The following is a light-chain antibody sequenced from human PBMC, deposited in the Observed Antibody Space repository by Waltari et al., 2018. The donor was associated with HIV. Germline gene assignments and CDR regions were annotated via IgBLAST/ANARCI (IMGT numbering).Light chain of an antibody. CDR1: QSVGTS. Sequence: DTQMTQSPSSVSASVGDRVTITCRASQSVGTSVAWYQQKPDRTTKLLIFEASRLQTGVPSRFGGSGSGTKFTLTITSLQPQDLATYFCQQANNFPHTFGQGT. CDR2: EAS. CDR3: QQANNFPHT. J-gene: IGKJ2*01. V-gene: IGKV1-12*01.